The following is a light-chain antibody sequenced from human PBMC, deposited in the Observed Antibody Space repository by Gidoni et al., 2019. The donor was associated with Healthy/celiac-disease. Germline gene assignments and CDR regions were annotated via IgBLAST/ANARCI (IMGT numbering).Light chain of an antibody. Sequence: DIQMTQSPSSLSASVGDRVTITCRASQSISSYLNWYQQKPGKAPKLLIYAASSLQSGVPSRFSGSGSGTDFTLTISSLQPEDFATYYCQQSYSTQPSFXQXTKLEIK. J-gene: IGKJ2*01. CDR1: QSISSY. V-gene: IGKV1-39*01. CDR2: AAS. CDR3: QQSYSTQPS.